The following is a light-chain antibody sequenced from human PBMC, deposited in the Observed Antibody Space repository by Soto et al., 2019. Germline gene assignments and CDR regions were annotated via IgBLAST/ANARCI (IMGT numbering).Light chain of an antibody. J-gene: IGKJ1*01. CDR3: LQYNSYPWT. CDR2: AAS. V-gene: IGKV1-17*03. Sequence: DIQMTQSPSAMSASVGDRVTITCRASQGISNYLAWFQQKPRTVPKRLIYAASSLQSGVPSSLIGSDSGTECTLTISSLQPEDFATYNCLQYNSYPWTFGQGTKVEIK. CDR1: QGISNY.